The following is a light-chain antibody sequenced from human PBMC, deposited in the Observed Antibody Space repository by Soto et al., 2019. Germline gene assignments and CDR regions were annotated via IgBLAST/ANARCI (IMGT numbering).Light chain of an antibody. J-gene: IGLJ1*01. CDR2: DGG. V-gene: IGLV3-21*02. CDR1: KSGTKS. CDR3: QVLDRRSDHYV. Sequence: SYVLTQPPSVSVAPGQTARITCGGNKSGTKSVHWYQQKPGQAPVLVVSDGGDRTSGIPERSSGSNSGDTAALTIIGVEAGDEADYFCQVLDRRSDHYVFGSGTKVTVL.